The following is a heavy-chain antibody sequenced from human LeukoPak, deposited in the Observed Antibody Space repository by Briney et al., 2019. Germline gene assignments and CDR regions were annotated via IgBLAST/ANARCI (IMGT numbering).Heavy chain of an antibody. D-gene: IGHD4-17*01. CDR1: GFTFSSYA. CDR3: AKAPTVTTWVGMDV. CDR2: ISYDGSNK. J-gene: IGHJ6*02. Sequence: PGGSLRLSCAASGFTFSSYAMHWVRQAPGKGLEWVAVISYDGSNKYYADSVKGRFTISRDNSKNTLYLQMNSLRAEDTAVYYCAKAPTVTTWVGMDVWGQGTTVTVSS. V-gene: IGHV3-30*04.